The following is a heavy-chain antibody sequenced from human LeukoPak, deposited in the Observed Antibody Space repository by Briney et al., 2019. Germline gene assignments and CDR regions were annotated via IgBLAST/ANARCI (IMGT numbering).Heavy chain of an antibody. J-gene: IGHJ4*02. CDR2: ISYDGSNK. CDR3: ARVGRPGDY. Sequence: GGSLRLSCAASGFTFRNYGMHWVRQAPGKGLEWVAVISYDGSNKYYADSVKGRFTISRDNAKNSLYLQMNSLRAEDTAVYYCARVGRPGDYWGQGTLVTVSS. CDR1: GFTFRNYG. V-gene: IGHV3-30*03. D-gene: IGHD1-26*01.